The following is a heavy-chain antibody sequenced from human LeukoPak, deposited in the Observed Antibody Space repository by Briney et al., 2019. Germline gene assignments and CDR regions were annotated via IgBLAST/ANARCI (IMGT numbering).Heavy chain of an antibody. J-gene: IGHJ4*02. D-gene: IGHD6-13*01. CDR1: GYTFTSYG. Sequence: ASVKVSCKASGYTFTSYGISWVRQAPGQGLEWMGWISAYNGNTNYAQKLQGRVTMTTDTSTSTAYMELRSLRSDDTAVYYCARLLHPQQQLVLYELDYWGQGTLVTVSS. V-gene: IGHV1-18*01. CDR3: ARLLHPQQQLVLYELDY. CDR2: ISAYNGNT.